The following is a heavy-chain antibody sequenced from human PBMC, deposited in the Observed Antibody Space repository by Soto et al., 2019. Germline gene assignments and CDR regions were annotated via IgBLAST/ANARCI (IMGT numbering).Heavy chain of an antibody. D-gene: IGHD6-19*01. CDR3: ARHLPYGRGAHYFAY. V-gene: IGHV5-51*01. Sequence: GESLKISCKGSGYSFTTYWIGWVRQMPGKGLEWMGIIYPGDSDTRYSPSFQGQVTISAYKSFSTAYLQLSSLKASDSAMYYCARHLPYGRGAHYFAYSGQAPLVTVSS. CDR2: IYPGDSDT. CDR1: GYSFTTYW. J-gene: IGHJ4*02.